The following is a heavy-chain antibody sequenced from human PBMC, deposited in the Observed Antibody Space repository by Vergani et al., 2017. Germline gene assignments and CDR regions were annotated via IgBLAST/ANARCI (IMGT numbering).Heavy chain of an antibody. Sequence: EVQLVESGGGLVQPGGSLRLSCSASGFTFSSYAMHWVRQAPGKGLEYVSAISSNGGSTYYADSVKGRFTISRDNSKNTLYLQMSILRAEDTAVYYCVNAWGGGFGELLVSWGQGTLVTVSS. J-gene: IGHJ5*02. CDR3: VNAWGGGFGELLVS. V-gene: IGHV3-64D*06. CDR2: ISSNGGST. CDR1: GFTFSSYA. D-gene: IGHD3-10*01.